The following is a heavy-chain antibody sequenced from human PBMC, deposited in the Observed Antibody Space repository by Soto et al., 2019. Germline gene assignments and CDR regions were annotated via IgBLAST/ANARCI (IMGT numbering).Heavy chain of an antibody. CDR1: GGSISISSYY. CDR2: IYYSGST. J-gene: IGHJ6*02. V-gene: IGHV4-39*01. D-gene: IGHD3-10*01. CDR3: ARSVRGVMSYGVDV. Sequence: QLQLQESGPGLVKPSETLSLTCTVSGGSISISSYYWGWIRQPPGKGLEWIGSIYYSGSTYYNPSLKSRVTISVDTSKNQFSLKLSSVTAADTAVYDCARSVRGVMSYGVDVWGQGTTVTVSS.